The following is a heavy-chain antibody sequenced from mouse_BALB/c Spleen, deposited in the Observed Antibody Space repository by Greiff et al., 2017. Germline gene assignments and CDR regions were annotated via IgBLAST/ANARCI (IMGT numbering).Heavy chain of an antibody. V-gene: IGHV5-17*02. Sequence: EVQLVESGGGLVQPGGSRKLSCAASGFTFSSFGMHWVRQAPEKGLEWVAYLSSGSSTIYYADTVKGRFTISRDNPKNTLFLQMTSLRSEDTAMYYCARGANWAWFAYWGQGTLVTVSA. J-gene: IGHJ3*01. CDR2: LSSGSSTI. D-gene: IGHD4-1*01. CDR1: GFTFSSFG. CDR3: ARGANWAWFAY.